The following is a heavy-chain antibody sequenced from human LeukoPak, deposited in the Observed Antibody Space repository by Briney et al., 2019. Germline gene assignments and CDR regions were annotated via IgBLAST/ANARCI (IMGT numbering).Heavy chain of an antibody. J-gene: IGHJ4*02. V-gene: IGHV1-24*01. D-gene: IGHD3-22*01. CDR3: ATSGGVVVITTFDY. CDR2: FDPEDGET. Sequence: ASVKVSCKVSGYTLTELSMHWVRQAPGKGLEWMGGFDPEDGETIYAQKFQGRVTMTEDTSTDTAYMELSSLRSEDAAVYYCATSGGVVVITTFDYWGQGTLVTVSS. CDR1: GYTLTELS.